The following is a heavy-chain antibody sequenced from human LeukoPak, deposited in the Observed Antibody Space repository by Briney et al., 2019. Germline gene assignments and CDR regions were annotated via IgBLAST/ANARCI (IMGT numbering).Heavy chain of an antibody. J-gene: IGHJ4*02. V-gene: IGHV3-21*04. CDR1: GFTFSDYT. CDR3: AKGRRDGYNYDY. CDR2: ISSSSSDI. D-gene: IGHD5-24*01. Sequence: GGSLRLSCAASGFTFSDYTMNWVRQAPGKGLEWVSSISSSSSDIYYADSVKGRFTISRDNAKRSLSLQMNSLRAEDTAVYYCAKGRRDGYNYDYWGQGTPVTVSS.